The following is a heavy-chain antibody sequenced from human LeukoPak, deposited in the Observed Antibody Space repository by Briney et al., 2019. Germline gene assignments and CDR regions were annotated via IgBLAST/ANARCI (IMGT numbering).Heavy chain of an antibody. CDR1: GXTFSTYE. Sequence: PGGSLRLSWAASGXTFSTYEMNWVRQAPGKGLEWVSHISSSGSTTYYADSVKGRFTISRDNAKNSLYLQMNSLRAEDTAVYYCASPQYYFDYWGQGTLVTVSS. D-gene: IGHD5-24*01. CDR3: ASPQYYFDY. CDR2: ISSSGSTT. J-gene: IGHJ4*02. V-gene: IGHV3-48*03.